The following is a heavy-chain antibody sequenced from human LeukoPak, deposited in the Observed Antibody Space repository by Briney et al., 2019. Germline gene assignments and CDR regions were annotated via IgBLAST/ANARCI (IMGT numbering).Heavy chain of an antibody. J-gene: IGHJ4*02. Sequence: PGRSLRLSCAASGFTFISYWMHWVRQVPGKGLVWVARINPGWSSITYADSVKGRFTISRDNAKNTLYLQMDSLRAADTGVYYCARSNQAEDYWGQGTRVTVSS. CDR3: ARSNQAEDY. V-gene: IGHV3-74*01. CDR1: GFTFISYW. CDR2: INPGWSSI. D-gene: IGHD1-14*01.